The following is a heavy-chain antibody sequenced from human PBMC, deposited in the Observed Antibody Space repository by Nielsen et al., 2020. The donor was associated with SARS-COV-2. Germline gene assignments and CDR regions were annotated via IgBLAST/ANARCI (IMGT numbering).Heavy chain of an antibody. CDR2: ISYDGSNK. Sequence: GESLKISCAASGFTFSSYGMHWVRQAPGKGLEWVAVISYDGSNKYYADSVKGRFTISRDNSKNTLYLQMNSLRAEDTAVYYCAKGLYKLVVAHDAFDIWGQGTMVTVSS. CDR1: GFTFSSYG. D-gene: IGHD5-12*01. CDR3: AKGLYKLVVAHDAFDI. J-gene: IGHJ3*02. V-gene: IGHV3-30*18.